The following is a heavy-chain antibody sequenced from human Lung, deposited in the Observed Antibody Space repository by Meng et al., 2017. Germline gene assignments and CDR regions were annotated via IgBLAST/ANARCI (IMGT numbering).Heavy chain of an antibody. J-gene: IGHJ4*02. Sequence: EVRLMEYGGGWVQTGGSLILSWAASGFRFSSYGMSGVRRAPGKGVEWLAALSGVGFTTYYADSVKGRFTISRHNSKNTLYLQVNSLRAEDTALYYCAKYSYGLGDYFDYWGQGALVTVSS. CDR1: GFRFSSYG. D-gene: IGHD3-10*01. V-gene: IGHV3-23*01. CDR2: LSGVGFTT. CDR3: AKYSYGLGDYFDY.